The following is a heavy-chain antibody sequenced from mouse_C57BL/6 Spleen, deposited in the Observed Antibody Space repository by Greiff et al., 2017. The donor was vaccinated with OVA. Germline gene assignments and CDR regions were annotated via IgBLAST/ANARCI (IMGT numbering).Heavy chain of an antibody. CDR1: GFTFNTYA. CDR3: VRDRIYYGSYWYFDV. D-gene: IGHD2-2*01. V-gene: IGHV10-3*01. Sequence: EVHLVESGGGLVQPKGSLKLSCAASGFTFNTYAMHWVRQAPGKGLEWVARIRSKSSNYATYYADSVKDRFTISRDDSQSMLYLQMNNLKTEDTAMYYCVRDRIYYGSYWYFDVWGTGTTVTVSS. CDR2: IRSKSSNYAT. J-gene: IGHJ1*03.